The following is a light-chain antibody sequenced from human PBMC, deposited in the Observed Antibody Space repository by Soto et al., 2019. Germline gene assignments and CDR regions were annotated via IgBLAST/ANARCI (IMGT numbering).Light chain of an antibody. J-gene: IGKJ1*01. CDR1: QSVGSN. Sequence: EILLTQSPGTLSLSPGERATLSCRASQSVGSNYLAWYQQKPGQAPRLLIYDASTRATGIPARFSGSGSGTEFTLSISSVQSEDFAIFYCQQYNRWPRTFGQGTKVDI. CDR3: QQYNRWPRT. CDR2: DAS. V-gene: IGKV3-15*01.